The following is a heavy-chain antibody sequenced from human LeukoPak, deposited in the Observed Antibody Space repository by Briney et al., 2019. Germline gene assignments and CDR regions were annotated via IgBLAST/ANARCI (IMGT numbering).Heavy chain of an antibody. D-gene: IGHD3-9*01. V-gene: IGHV3-53*01. Sequence: PGGSLRLSCAASGFTVSSNFVTWVRQAPGKGLEWVSVIYSGGSTYYADSVKGRFTISRDNSKNTLYLQMNSLRAVDTAVYYCAKGSNILGFAFDIWGQGTMVTVSS. CDR1: GFTVSSNF. CDR3: AKGSNILGFAFDI. J-gene: IGHJ3*02. CDR2: IYSGGST.